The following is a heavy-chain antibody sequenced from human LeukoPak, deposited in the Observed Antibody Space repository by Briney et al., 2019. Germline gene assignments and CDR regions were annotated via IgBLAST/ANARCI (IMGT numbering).Heavy chain of an antibody. V-gene: IGHV3-33*01. CDR1: GFTFSSYG. Sequence: RGRSLRLSCAASGFTFSSYGMHWVRQAPGKGLEWVAVIWYDGSNKYYADSVKGRFTISRDNSKNTFYLQMNSLRAEDTAVYYCARDELGYCSSTSCYPFDYWGQGTLVTVSS. CDR3: ARDELGYCSSTSCYPFDY. D-gene: IGHD2-2*01. CDR2: IWYDGSNK. J-gene: IGHJ4*02.